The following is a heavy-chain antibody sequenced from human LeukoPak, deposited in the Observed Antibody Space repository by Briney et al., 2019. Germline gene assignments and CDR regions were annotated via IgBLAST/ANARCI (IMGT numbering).Heavy chain of an antibody. J-gene: IGHJ4*02. D-gene: IGHD3-16*01. CDR3: GRDAVLGWGSVDY. CDR2: IRPDGRET. CDR1: RFTFTNHW. V-gene: IGHV3-74*01. Sequence: VGSLRLSCAASRFTFTNHWMHRVRQAPGKGLVWVSRIRPDGRETNHAGSVKGRFTISRDNAKNTLYLQMTSLGDEDTGVYYCGRDAVLGWGSVDYWGQGVLVTVSS.